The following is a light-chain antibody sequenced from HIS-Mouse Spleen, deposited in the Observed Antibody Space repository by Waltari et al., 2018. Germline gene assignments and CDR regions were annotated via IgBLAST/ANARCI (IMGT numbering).Light chain of an antibody. CDR1: SSDVGCYHL. CDR2: EGS. J-gene: IGLJ1*01. V-gene: IGLV2-23*01. CDR3: CSYAGSSTYV. Sequence: QSALTQPASVSGSPGQSITIPCTGTSSDVGCYHLVSCYQQHPGKAPKLMIDEGSKRPSGLSNRCSGSKSGNRASLTISVLQAEDEADYYCCSYAGSSTYVFGTGTKVTVL.